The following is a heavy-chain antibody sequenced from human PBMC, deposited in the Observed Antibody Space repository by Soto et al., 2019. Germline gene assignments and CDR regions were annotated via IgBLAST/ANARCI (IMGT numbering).Heavy chain of an antibody. D-gene: IGHD6-13*01. CDR1: GFTFSSYA. CDR3: AKASIAAAGYPDYYYGMDV. CDR2: ISGSGGST. Sequence: GGSLRLSCAASGFTFSSYAMSWVRQAPGKGLEWVSAISGSGGSTYYADSVKGRFTISRDNSKNTLYLQMNSLRAEDAAVYYCAKASIAAAGYPDYYYGMDVWGQGTTVTVSS. J-gene: IGHJ6*02. V-gene: IGHV3-23*01.